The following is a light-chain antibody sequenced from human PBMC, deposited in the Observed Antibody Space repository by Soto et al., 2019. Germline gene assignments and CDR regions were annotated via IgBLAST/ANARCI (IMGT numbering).Light chain of an antibody. CDR3: LQTDQSPPT. V-gene: IGKV1-39*01. CDR1: QAISTS. J-gene: IGKJ2*01. CDR2: AAS. Sequence: DIQMTQSPSSLSASVGDRVTISCRASQAISTSLNWYQQKPGKAPKLLIYAASSLQTGVPSRFTGSGSATYFTLTISSLHPEDFAPYHCLQTDQSPPTFGQGDKVDIK.